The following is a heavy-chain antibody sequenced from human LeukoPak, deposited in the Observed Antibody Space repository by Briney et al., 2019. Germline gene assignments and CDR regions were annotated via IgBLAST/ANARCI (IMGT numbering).Heavy chain of an antibody. J-gene: IGHJ4*02. Sequence: PGGSLRLSCAASGFTFSNNWMTWVRQAPGKGLEWVAVITYDGSNKYYADSVKGRFTISRDNSKNTLYLQMNNLRAEDTAVYYCARGLLGAPTSYFDYWGQGTLVTVSS. D-gene: IGHD1-26*01. CDR1: GFTFSNNW. V-gene: IGHV3-30-3*01. CDR3: ARGLLGAPTSYFDY. CDR2: ITYDGSNK.